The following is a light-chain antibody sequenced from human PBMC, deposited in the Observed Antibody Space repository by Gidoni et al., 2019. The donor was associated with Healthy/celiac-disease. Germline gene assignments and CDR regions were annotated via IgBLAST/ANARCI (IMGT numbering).Light chain of an antibody. Sequence: DIVFTQSPATLSLSPGERATLSCRASQSVSSYLAWYQQKPGQAPRLLIYDASNRATGIPARFSGSGSGTDVTLTISSLEPEDFAVYYCQQRSNWITFGQGTRLEIK. V-gene: IGKV3-11*01. CDR2: DAS. CDR1: QSVSSY. CDR3: QQRSNWIT. J-gene: IGKJ5*01.